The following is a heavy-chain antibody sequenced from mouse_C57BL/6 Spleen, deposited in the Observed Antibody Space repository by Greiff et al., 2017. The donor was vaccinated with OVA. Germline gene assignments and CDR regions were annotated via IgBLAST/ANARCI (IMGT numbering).Heavy chain of an antibody. CDR3: ARGGYYTAY. Sequence: VKLMESGAELVRPGASVKLSCKASGYTFTDYYINWVKQRPGQGLEWIARIYPGSGNTYYNEKFKGKATLTAEKSSSTAYMQLSSLTSEDSAVYFCARGGYYTAYWGQGTLVTVSA. D-gene: IGHD2-12*01. CDR2: IYPGSGNT. V-gene: IGHV1-76*01. J-gene: IGHJ3*01. CDR1: GYTFTDYY.